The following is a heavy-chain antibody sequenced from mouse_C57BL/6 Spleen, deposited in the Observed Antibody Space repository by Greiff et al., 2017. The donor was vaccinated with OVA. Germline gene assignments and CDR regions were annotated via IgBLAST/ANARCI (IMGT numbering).Heavy chain of an antibody. Sequence: VQLQQPGAELVKPGASVKLSCKASGYTFTSYWMHWVKQRPGQGLEWIGMIHPNGGSTNYNEKFKSKATLTVDKSSSTAYMQLSSLTSEDSAVYYGARSGYGNYVHLGNFDYWGQGTTLTVSS. CDR2: IHPNGGST. J-gene: IGHJ2*01. V-gene: IGHV1-64*01. CDR1: GYTFTSYW. CDR3: ARSGYGNYVHLGNFDY. D-gene: IGHD2-1*01.